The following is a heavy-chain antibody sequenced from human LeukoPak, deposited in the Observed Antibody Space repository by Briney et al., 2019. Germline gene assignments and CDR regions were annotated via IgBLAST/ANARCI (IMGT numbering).Heavy chain of an antibody. Sequence: SETLSLTCAVYGGSFSGYYWSWIRQPPGKGLEWIGEINHNGSTNYNPSLKSRVTISVDTSKNQFSLKLSSVTDADTAVYYCARGWLQYSEYFQHWGQGTLVTVSS. CDR1: GGSFSGYY. J-gene: IGHJ1*01. CDR2: INHNGST. CDR3: ARGWLQYSEYFQH. D-gene: IGHD5-24*01. V-gene: IGHV4-34*01.